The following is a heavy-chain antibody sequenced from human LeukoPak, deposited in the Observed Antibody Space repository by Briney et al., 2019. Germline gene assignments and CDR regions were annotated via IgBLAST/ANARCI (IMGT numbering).Heavy chain of an antibody. CDR2: ITPDGGST. J-gene: IGHJ4*02. CDR3: ARENQGGSDY. Sequence: PGGSLRLSCAASGFTLSGYVMHWVRQAPGKGPESVSAITPDGGSTYYANSVKGRFTISRDNSKNTLYLQMGSLTTEDMAVYYCARENQGGSDYWGQGTLVTVSS. CDR1: GFTLSGYV. V-gene: IGHV3-64*01. D-gene: IGHD1-14*01.